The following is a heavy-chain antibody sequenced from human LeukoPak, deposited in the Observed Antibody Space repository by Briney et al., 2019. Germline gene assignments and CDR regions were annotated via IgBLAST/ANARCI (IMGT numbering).Heavy chain of an antibody. V-gene: IGHV3-23*01. CDR3: AKSSGGWYGTEFDY. CDR2: TSGSGGST. J-gene: IGHJ4*02. Sequence: GGSLRLSCAASGFTFSSYAMSWVRQAPGKGLEWVSATSGSGGSTYYADSVKGRFTISRDNSKNTLYLQMNSLRAEDTAVYYCAKSSGGWYGTEFDYWGQGTLVTVSS. D-gene: IGHD6-19*01. CDR1: GFTFSSYA.